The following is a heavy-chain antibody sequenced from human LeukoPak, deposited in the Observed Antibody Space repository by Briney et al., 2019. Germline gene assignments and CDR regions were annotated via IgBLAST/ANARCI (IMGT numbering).Heavy chain of an antibody. CDR3: AREGVGDTDY. D-gene: IGHD5-18*01. CDR2: INPSGGST. J-gene: IGHJ4*02. CDR1: GYTFTIYY. V-gene: IGHV1-46*01. Sequence: ASVTVSFTASGYTFTIYYMHWVRQAPGPGREWMGIINPSGGSTSYAQKFQGRVTMTTDTSTSTVYMELSSRRSEDTAVYYCAREGVGDTDYWGQGTLVTVSS.